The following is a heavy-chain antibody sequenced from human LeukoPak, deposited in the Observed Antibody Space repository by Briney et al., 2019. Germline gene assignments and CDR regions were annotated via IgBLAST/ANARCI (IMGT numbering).Heavy chain of an antibody. J-gene: IGHJ4*02. CDR1: GGSFSGYY. V-gene: IGHV4-34*01. CDR2: INHSGST. CDR3: AIGRRSGFDY. Sequence: SETLSLTCAVYGGSFSGYYWSWIRQPPGKGLEWIGEINHSGSTNYNPSLKSRVTISVDTSKNQFSLKLSSVTAADTAVYYCAIGRRSGFDYWGQGTLVTVSS. D-gene: IGHD2-15*01.